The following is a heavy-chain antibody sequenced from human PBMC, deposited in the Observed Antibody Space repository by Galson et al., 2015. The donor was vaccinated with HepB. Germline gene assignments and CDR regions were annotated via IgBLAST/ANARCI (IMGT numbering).Heavy chain of an antibody. J-gene: IGHJ4*02. CDR2: VGGTGLRGNGDGTT. D-gene: IGHD1-26*01. Sequence: SLRLSCAASGFTFSTYAMTWVRQAPGKGLEWVSAVGGTGLRGNGDGTTYYADPVKGRFTISRDNSRNTLYLQLNSLRADDTAIYYCAKDLFAVRWDLLTGDRLFDYWGQGTLVTVSS. V-gene: IGHV3-23*01. CDR3: AKDLFAVRWDLLTGDRLFDY. CDR1: GFTFSTYA.